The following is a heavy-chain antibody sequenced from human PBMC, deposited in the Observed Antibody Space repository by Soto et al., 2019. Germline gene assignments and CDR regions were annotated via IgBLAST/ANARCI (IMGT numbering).Heavy chain of an antibody. J-gene: IGHJ4*02. CDR1: GFTFSSYW. V-gene: IGHV3-7*03. Sequence: RGSLRLSCAASGFTFSSYWMSWVRQAPGKGLEWVANIKQDGSEKYYVDSVKGRFTISRDNAKNSLYLQMNSLRAEDTAVYYCARGAAGTYYYDSSGYKLIDYWGQGTLVTVSS. CDR2: IKQDGSEK. D-gene: IGHD3-22*01. CDR3: ARGAAGTYYYDSSGYKLIDY.